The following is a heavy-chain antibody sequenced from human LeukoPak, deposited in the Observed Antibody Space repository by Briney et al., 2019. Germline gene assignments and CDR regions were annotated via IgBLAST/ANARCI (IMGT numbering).Heavy chain of an antibody. CDR2: INYSGST. V-gene: IGHV4-59*11. CDR1: GGSISSHY. Sequence: SETLSLTCTVSGGSISSHYWSWIRQTPGKGLEWIGQINYSGSTYYNPSLKTRVTLSIDTSKNQFSLKLSSVTAADTAVYYCARSPPPDYYGSGSYEFDYWGQGTLVTVSS. J-gene: IGHJ4*02. CDR3: ARSPPPDYYGSGSYEFDY. D-gene: IGHD3-10*01.